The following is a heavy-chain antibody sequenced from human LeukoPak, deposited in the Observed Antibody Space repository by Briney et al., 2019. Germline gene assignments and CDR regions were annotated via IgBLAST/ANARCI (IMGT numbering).Heavy chain of an antibody. CDR3: AKVPPTGTTVY. Sequence: GGSLRLSCAASGFTYSNYAIHWVRQAPGKGLEWVAVISSDGGKKYFADSVKGRFTISRDNSKNTLYLQLNSLRAEDTAVYYCAKVPPTGTTVYWGQGTLVTVSS. CDR2: ISSDGGKK. J-gene: IGHJ4*02. CDR1: GFTYSNYA. V-gene: IGHV3-30-3*01. D-gene: IGHD1-1*01.